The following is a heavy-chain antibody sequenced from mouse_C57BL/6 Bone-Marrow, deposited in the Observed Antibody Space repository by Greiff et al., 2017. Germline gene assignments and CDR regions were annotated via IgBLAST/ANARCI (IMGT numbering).Heavy chain of an antibody. D-gene: IGHD1-1*01. Sequence: VQLQQPGAELVKPGASVKLSCKASGYTFTSYWMQWVKQRPGQGLEWIGEIDPSDSYTNYNQKFKGKATLTVDTSSSTAYMQLSSLTSEDSAVYYCAREGITTVVGNFDDWGQGTTLTVSS. CDR1: GYTFTSYW. V-gene: IGHV1-50*01. J-gene: IGHJ2*01. CDR2: IDPSDSYT. CDR3: AREGITTVVGNFDD.